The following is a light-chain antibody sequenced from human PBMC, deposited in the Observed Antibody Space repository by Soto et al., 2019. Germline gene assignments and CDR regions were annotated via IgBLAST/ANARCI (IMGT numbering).Light chain of an antibody. V-gene: IGKV3-15*01. CDR2: GAS. CDR3: QQYTNWPKT. Sequence: EIVMTQSPATLSVSPGERATLSCRASQSVRSNLAWYQQKPGQAPRLLIYGASTRATGIPARFSGSGSGTEFTLTISSLQSEDFAVYYCQQYTNWPKTFGQGTKVDI. CDR1: QSVRSN. J-gene: IGKJ1*01.